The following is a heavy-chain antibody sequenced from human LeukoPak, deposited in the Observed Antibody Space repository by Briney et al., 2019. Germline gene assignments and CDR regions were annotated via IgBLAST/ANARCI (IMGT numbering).Heavy chain of an antibody. V-gene: IGHV1-69*05. CDR2: IIPIFGTA. D-gene: IGHD6-6*01. CDR1: GGTFSSYA. Sequence: GASVKVSCKASGGTFSSYAISWVRQAPGQGLEWMGEIIPIFGTANYAQKFQGRVTITTDESTSTAYMELSSLRSEDTAVYYCARGLIAARAYYMDVWGKGTTVTVSS. J-gene: IGHJ6*03. CDR3: ARGLIAARAYYMDV.